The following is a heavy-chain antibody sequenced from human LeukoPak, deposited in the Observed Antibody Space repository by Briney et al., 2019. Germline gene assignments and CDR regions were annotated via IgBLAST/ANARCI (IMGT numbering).Heavy chain of an antibody. J-gene: IGHJ4*02. V-gene: IGHV4-4*07. CDR2: IYTSGST. CDR1: GGSISSYY. Sequence: SETLSLTCTVSGGSISSYYWSWIRQPAGKGLEWIGRIYTSGSTNYNPSLKSRVTISVDTSKNQFSLKLSSVTAADTAVYYCASEIAVAGFDYWGQGTLVTVSS. D-gene: IGHD6-19*01. CDR3: ASEIAVAGFDY.